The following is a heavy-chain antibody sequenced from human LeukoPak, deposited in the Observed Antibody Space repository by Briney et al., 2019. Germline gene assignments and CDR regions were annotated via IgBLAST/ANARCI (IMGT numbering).Heavy chain of an antibody. J-gene: IGHJ4*02. CDR3: ARDSTDWYHSASSGPHYLDD. CDR1: GFIFSIYA. D-gene: IGHD3/OR15-3a*01. CDR2: ISSDGSKT. V-gene: IGHV3-30*01. Sequence: PGGSLRLSCAASGFIFSIYAMHWGRQAPGHGLEWLALISSDGSKTYQADSVKGQFSISRDNSKNPLYLQFNSLSAEDTSVYYCARDSTDWYHSASSGPHYLDDWGQGTLVTVSP.